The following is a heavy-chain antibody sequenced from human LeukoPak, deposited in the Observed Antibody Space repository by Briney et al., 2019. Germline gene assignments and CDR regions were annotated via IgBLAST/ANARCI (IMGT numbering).Heavy chain of an antibody. CDR1: GFTFRTYA. J-gene: IGHJ4*02. D-gene: IGHD3-22*01. CDR3: AKAHSSSWYYFGD. Sequence: PGGSLRLSCATSGFTFRTYAMSWVRQAPGKGLEWVSVISYNGGSAHYADSVKGRFTISRDNAKNTLYLQMNSLRAEDMATYYCAKAHSSSWYYFGDWGQGTPVTVSS. CDR2: ISYNGGSA. V-gene: IGHV3-23*01.